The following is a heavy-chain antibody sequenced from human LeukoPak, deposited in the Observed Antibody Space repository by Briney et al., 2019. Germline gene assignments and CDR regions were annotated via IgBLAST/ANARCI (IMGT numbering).Heavy chain of an antibody. CDR1: GFTFSSNA. J-gene: IGHJ4*02. Sequence: GGSLRLSCAASGFTFSSNAMNWVRQAPGKGLEWVSAISGSGGSTYHADSVKGRFTISRDNAKNSLYLQMNSLRSEDTAIYYCAGDFDYWGQGALVTVSS. CDR3: AGDFDY. CDR2: ISGSGGST. V-gene: IGHV3-23*01.